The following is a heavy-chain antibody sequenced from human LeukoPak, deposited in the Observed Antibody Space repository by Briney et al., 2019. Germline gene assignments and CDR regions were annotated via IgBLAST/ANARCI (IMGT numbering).Heavy chain of an antibody. D-gene: IGHD5-24*01. CDR2: IYYSGST. Sequence: PSETLSLTCAVSGGSISSGGYSWSWIRQPPGKGLEWIGYIYYSGSTNYNPSLKSRVTISVDTSKNQFSLKLSSVTAADTAVYYCARDGRWQQLPGAFDYWGQGTLVTVSS. CDR1: GGSISSGGYS. CDR3: ARDGRWQQLPGAFDY. V-gene: IGHV4-61*08. J-gene: IGHJ4*02.